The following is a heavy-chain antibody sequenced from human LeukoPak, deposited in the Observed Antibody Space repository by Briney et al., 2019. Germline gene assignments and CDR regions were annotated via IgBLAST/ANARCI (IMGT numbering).Heavy chain of an antibody. J-gene: IGHJ4*02. V-gene: IGHV1-18*01. Sequence: ASVKVSCKASGYTFTSYGISWVRQAPGQGLEWMGWISAYNGNTNYAQKLQGRVTMTTDTSTSTAYMELRSLRSDDTAVYYCARDLFPFRTTGTTVDYWGQGTLVTVSS. CDR1: GYTFTSYG. CDR2: ISAYNGNT. D-gene: IGHD1-1*01. CDR3: ARDLFPFRTTGTTVDY.